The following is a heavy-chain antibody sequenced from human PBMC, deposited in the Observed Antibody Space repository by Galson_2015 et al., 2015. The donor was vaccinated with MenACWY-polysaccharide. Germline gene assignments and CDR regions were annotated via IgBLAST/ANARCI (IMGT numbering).Heavy chain of an antibody. D-gene: IGHD4-17*01. J-gene: IGHJ6*02. CDR3: ASGTGDSSYVCGRDV. CDR1: GYRFTSYW. Sequence: QSGAEVKKPGESLKISCKGSGYRFTSYWIGWVRQMPGKGLEWMGIIYAGDSETRYSPSFQGQVTISADKSITTAYLQWSSVKASDSAMDYCASGTGDSSYVCGRDVWAQGPTVTGSS. V-gene: IGHV5-51*03. CDR2: IYAGDSET.